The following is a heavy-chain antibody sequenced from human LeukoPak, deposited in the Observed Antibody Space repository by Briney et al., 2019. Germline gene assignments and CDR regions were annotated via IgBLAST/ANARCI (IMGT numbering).Heavy chain of an antibody. Sequence: SETLSLTCAVYGGSFSGYYWSWIRQPPGKGLEWIGSIYYSGSTYYNPSLKSRVTISLDTSKNQFSLKLSSMSAADTAVYYCASFIEYTSSDAFDIWGQGTMVTVSS. V-gene: IGHV4-34*01. CDR3: ASFIEYTSSDAFDI. CDR1: GGSFSGYY. D-gene: IGHD6-6*01. J-gene: IGHJ3*02. CDR2: IYYSGST.